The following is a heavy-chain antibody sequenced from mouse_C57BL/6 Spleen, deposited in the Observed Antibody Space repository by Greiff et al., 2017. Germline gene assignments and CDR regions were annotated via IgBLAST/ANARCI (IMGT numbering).Heavy chain of an antibody. Sequence: VQLQQPGAELVKPGASVKLSCKASGYTFTSYWMHWVKQRPGQGLEWIGMIHPNSGSTNYNEKFKSKATLTVDKSSSTAYMQLSSLTSEDSAVYYCARWVVAQYYYAMDYWGQGTSVTVSS. CDR3: ARWVVAQYYYAMDY. CDR1: GYTFTSYW. J-gene: IGHJ4*01. D-gene: IGHD1-1*01. CDR2: IHPNSGST. V-gene: IGHV1-64*01.